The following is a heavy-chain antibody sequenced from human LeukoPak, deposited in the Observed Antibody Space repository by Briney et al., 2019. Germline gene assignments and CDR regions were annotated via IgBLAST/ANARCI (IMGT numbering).Heavy chain of an antibody. CDR3: ARSARYCNNGVCFTDYYIDL. CDR1: GYTFTGYY. J-gene: IGHJ6*03. V-gene: IGHV1-2*02. CDR2: INPNSGDP. Sequence: ASVKVSCKASGYTFTGYYMHWVRQAPGQGLEWMGWINPNSGDPNYPQKFQGRVTMTRDTSISTAYMEMNSLTSDDTAVYYCARSARYCNNGVCFTDYYIDLWGKGTTVTVSS. D-gene: IGHD2-8*01.